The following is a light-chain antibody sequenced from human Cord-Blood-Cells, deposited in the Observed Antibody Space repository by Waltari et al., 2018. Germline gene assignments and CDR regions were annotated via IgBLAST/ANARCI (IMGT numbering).Light chain of an antibody. V-gene: IGKV3-11*01. J-gene: IGKJ2*01. CDR2: NAS. CDR3: QQRSNWPT. CDR1: QSVSSY. Sequence: IVLTQSPATLSLSPGERATLSCSAIQSVSSYLAWYQQKPGQAPRLLIYNASNRATGVPARFSGSGSGTDFTLTISSLEPEDFAVYYCQQRSNWPTFGQVSK.